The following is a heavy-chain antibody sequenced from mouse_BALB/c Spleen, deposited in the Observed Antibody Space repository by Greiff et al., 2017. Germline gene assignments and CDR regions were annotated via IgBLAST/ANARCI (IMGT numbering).Heavy chain of an antibody. J-gene: IGHJ2*01. CDR1: GYTFTNYW. Sequence: QVQLKQSGAELVRPGTSVKISCKASGYTFTNYWLGWVKQRPGHGLEWIGDIYPGGGYTNYNEKFKGKATLTADTSSSTAYMQLSSLTSEDSAVYFCARKGDWDPFDYWGQGTTLTVSS. CDR2: IYPGGGYT. CDR3: ARKGDWDPFDY. D-gene: IGHD4-1*01. V-gene: IGHV1-63*02.